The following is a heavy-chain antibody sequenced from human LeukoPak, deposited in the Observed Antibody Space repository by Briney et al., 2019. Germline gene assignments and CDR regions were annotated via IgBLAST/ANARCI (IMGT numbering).Heavy chain of an antibody. Sequence: GGSLRLSCAASGFTFSDYYMSWIRQAPGKGLEWVSYISSSGSTIYYADSVKGRFTISRDNSKNTLYLQMNSLRAEDTAVYYCAKDSRVVAGVFDYWGQGTLVTVSS. CDR1: GFTFSDYY. D-gene: IGHD6-19*01. CDR3: AKDSRVVAGVFDY. V-gene: IGHV3-11*01. J-gene: IGHJ4*02. CDR2: ISSSGSTI.